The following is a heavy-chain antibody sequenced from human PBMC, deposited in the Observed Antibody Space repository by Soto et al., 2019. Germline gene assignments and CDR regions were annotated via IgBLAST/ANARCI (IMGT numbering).Heavy chain of an antibody. V-gene: IGHV1-69*13. J-gene: IGHJ6*01. D-gene: IGHD2-2*01. CDR3: AGSDIVVVPAARVSYYYYGMDV. Sequence: ASVKVSCKASGGTFSSYAISWVRQAPGQGLEWMGGIIPIFGTANYAQKFQGRVTITADESTSTAYMELSSLRSEDTAVYYCAGSDIVVVPAARVSYYYYGMDVWGQGTTVTVSS. CDR2: IIPIFGTA. CDR1: GGTFSSYA.